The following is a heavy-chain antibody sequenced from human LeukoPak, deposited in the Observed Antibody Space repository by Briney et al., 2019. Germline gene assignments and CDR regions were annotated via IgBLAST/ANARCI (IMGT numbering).Heavy chain of an antibody. J-gene: IGHJ5*02. CDR2: INHSGST. Sequence: PSETLSLTCAVYGGSFSGYYWSWIRQPPGKGLEWVGEINHSGSTNYHPSLKSRVTISVDTSKNQFSLRLSSVTAADTAVYYCARGGGFNWFDPWGQGTLVTVSS. CDR3: ARGGGFNWFDP. CDR1: GGSFSGYY. V-gene: IGHV4-34*01.